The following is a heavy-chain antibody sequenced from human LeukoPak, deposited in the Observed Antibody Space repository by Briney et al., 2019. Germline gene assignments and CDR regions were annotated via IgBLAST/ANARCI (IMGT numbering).Heavy chain of an antibody. V-gene: IGHV3-74*01. CDR1: GFTFSSYW. CDR3: AREQWPVRANAFDI. D-gene: IGHD6-19*01. CDR2: IHSDGSRT. Sequence: PGGSLRLSCAAPGFTFSSYWMHWVRQVPGKGLVWVSQIHSDGSRTSYADSVKGRFTISRDNAKNTLYLQTNSLRVEDTAVYYCAREQWPVRANAFDIWGQGTVVTVSS. J-gene: IGHJ3*02.